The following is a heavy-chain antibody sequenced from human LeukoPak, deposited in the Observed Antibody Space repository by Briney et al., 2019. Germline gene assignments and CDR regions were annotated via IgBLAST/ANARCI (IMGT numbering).Heavy chain of an antibody. Sequence: GGSLRLSCAGSGLTFSSYAMSWVRQAPGKGLEWVSGISSSGDSTFYADSVKGRFTISRDNSKNTLYLQMNSLRAEDTAVYYCAKPYGDYPRWYFDYWGQGTLVTVSS. CDR3: AKPYGDYPRWYFDY. D-gene: IGHD4-17*01. CDR1: GLTFSSYA. V-gene: IGHV3-23*01. CDR2: ISSSGDST. J-gene: IGHJ4*02.